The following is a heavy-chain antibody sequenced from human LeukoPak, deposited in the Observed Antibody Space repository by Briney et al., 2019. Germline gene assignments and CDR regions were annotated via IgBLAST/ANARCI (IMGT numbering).Heavy chain of an antibody. CDR2: IGSSSSYI. V-gene: IGHV3-21*01. J-gene: IGHJ4*02. D-gene: IGHD5-18*01. Sequence: GGSLRLSCAASGFTFSSYSMNWVRQAPGKGLEWVSSIGSSSSYIYYADSAKGRFTISRDNAKNSLHLQMNSLRAEDTAVYYCAASTKHTAMVDYWGQGTLVTVSS. CDR3: AASTKHTAMVDY. CDR1: GFTFSSYS.